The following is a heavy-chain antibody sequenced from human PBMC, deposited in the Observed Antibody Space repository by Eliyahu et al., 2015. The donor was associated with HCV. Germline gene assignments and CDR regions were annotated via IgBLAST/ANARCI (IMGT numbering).Heavy chain of an antibody. CDR1: GFSLSTSGMC. J-gene: IGHJ6*02. CDR2: IDWDDDK. Sequence: QVTLRESGPALVKPTQTLTLTCTFSGFSLSTSGMCVSWIRQPPGKALEWLARIDWDDDKYYSTSLKTRLTISKDTSKNQVVLTMTNMDPVDTATYYCARIRAFWSGYETKYYYYYGMDVWGQGTTVTVSS. CDR3: ARIRAFWSGYETKYYYYYGMDV. D-gene: IGHD3-3*01. V-gene: IGHV2-70*15.